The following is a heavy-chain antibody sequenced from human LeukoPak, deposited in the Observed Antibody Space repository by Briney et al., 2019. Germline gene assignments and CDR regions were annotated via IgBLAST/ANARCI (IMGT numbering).Heavy chain of an antibody. CDR2: ISYDGSNK. J-gene: IGHJ4*02. CDR1: GFTFSSYA. Sequence: GGSLRLSCAASGFTFSSYAMHWVRQAPGKGLEWVAVISYDGSNKYYADSVKARFTISRDNSKNTLYLQMNSLRAEDTAVYYCARAPGIQLWKFDYWGQGTLVTVSS. CDR3: ARAPGIQLWKFDY. D-gene: IGHD5-18*01. V-gene: IGHV3-30-3*01.